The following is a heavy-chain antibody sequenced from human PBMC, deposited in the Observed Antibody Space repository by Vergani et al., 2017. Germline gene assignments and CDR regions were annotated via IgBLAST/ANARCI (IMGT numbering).Heavy chain of an antibody. Sequence: QVQLQESGPGLVKPSGTLPLTCAVSGGSISTINWWTWVRQPPGKGLEWIGEVYQSGTITYNPSLRSRVTMSVDKSNNQFSLRLSSVTTADTAMYYCARDTFXFDSENYDDVFDSWGQGTMVIVSS. V-gene: IGHV4-4*02. D-gene: IGHD3-16*01. J-gene: IGHJ3*02. CDR2: VYQSGTI. CDR3: ARDTFXFDSENYDDVFDS. CDR1: GGSISTINW.